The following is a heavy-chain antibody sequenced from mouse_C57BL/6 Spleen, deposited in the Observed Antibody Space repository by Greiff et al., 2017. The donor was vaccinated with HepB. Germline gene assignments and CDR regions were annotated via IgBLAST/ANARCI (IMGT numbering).Heavy chain of an antibody. CDR2: FYPGSGSI. V-gene: IGHV1-62-2*01. D-gene: IGHD2-5*01. J-gene: IGHJ4*01. CDR1: GYTFTEYT. CDR3: ARHGAYYSTLYYAMDY. Sequence: VQRVESGAELVKPGASVKLSCKASGYTFTEYTIHWVKQRSGQGLEWIGWFYPGSGSIKYNEKFKDKATLTADKSSSTVYMELSRLTSEDSAVYFCARHGAYYSTLYYAMDYWGQGTSVTVSS.